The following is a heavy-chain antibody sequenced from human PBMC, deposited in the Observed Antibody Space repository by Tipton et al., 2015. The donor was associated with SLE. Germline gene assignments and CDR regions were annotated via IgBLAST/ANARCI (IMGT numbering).Heavy chain of an antibody. Sequence: TLSFTCTVSGGSISSSSYYWGWIRQPPGKGLEWIGSIYYSGSTYYNPSLKSRVTISVDTSKNQFSLRLSSVTAADTAVYYCARWDYGGNSAFDYWGQGTLVTVSS. CDR2: IYYSGST. J-gene: IGHJ4*02. V-gene: IGHV4-39*07. D-gene: IGHD4-23*01. CDR3: ARWDYGGNSAFDY. CDR1: GGSISSSSYY.